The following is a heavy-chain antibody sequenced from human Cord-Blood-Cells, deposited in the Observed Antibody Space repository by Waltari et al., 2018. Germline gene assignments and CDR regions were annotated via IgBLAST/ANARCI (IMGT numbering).Heavy chain of an antibody. CDR2: IYYSGST. CDR3: ARQYYDSSGYYPFDY. J-gene: IGHJ4*02. Sequence: QLQLQESGPGLVKPSEPLSLTCTVSGCPISSSSYYWGWIRQPPGKGLEWIGSIYYSGSTYYNPSLKSRVTISVDTSKNQFSLKLSSVTAADTAVYYCARQYYDSSGYYPFDYWGQGTLVTVSS. D-gene: IGHD3-22*01. CDR1: GCPISSSSYY. V-gene: IGHV4-39*01.